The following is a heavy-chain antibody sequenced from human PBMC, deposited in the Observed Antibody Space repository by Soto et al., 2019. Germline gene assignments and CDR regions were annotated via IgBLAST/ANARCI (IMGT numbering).Heavy chain of an antibody. J-gene: IGHJ5*02. CDR3: AKDRFRSGWLLWFDP. CDR2: ISYDGSNK. D-gene: IGHD6-19*01. V-gene: IGHV3-30*18. Sequence: GGSLRLSCAASGFTFSSYGMHGVRQAPGKGLEWVAVISYDGSNKYYADSVKGRFTISRDNSKNTLYLQMNSLRAEDTAVYYCAKDRFRSGWLLWFDPWGQGTLVTVS. CDR1: GFTFSSYG.